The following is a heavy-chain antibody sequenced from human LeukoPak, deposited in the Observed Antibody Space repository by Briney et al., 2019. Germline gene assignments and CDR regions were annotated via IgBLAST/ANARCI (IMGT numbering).Heavy chain of an antibody. CDR3: ARDSSSSNFDY. V-gene: IGHV4-34*01. Sequence: SETLSLTCAVYGGSLSGYCWSWIRQPPGKGLEWIGEINHSGSTNYNPSPKSRVTISVDTSKNQFSLKLSSVTAADTAVYYCARDSSSSNFDYWGQGTLVTVSS. CDR2: INHSGST. D-gene: IGHD6-6*01. CDR1: GGSLSGYC. J-gene: IGHJ4*02.